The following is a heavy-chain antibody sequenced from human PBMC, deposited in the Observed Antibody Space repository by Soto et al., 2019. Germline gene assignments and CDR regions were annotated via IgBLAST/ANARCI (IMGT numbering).Heavy chain of an antibody. V-gene: IGHV1-69*06. CDR1: GGTFSSYA. CDR2: IIHIFGTA. CDR3: ARGGYYDFWSGSVDYYYYGMDV. Sequence: QVQLVQSGAGVKKPGSSVKVSCKASGGTFSSYAISWVRQAPGQGLEWMGGIIHIFGTANYAQKFQGRVTSTVYKSTSPAYMELSSLRSEDTAVYYCARGGYYDFWSGSVDYYYYGMDVWGQGTTVTVSS. D-gene: IGHD3-3*01. J-gene: IGHJ6*02.